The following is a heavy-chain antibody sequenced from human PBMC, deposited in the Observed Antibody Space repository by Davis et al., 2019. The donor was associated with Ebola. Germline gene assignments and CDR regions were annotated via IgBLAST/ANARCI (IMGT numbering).Heavy chain of an antibody. CDR2: ISAYNGNT. CDR3: ARDIGYSFGSGSYSKYDY. Sequence: AASVKVSCKASGYTFTNYYMHWVRQAPGQGLEWMGWISAYNGNTNYAQKVQGRVTMTTDTSTGTAYLDLRSLRSDDTAVYYCARDIGYSFGSGSYSKYDYWGQGTLVTVSS. V-gene: IGHV1-18*04. J-gene: IGHJ4*02. CDR1: GYTFTNYY. D-gene: IGHD3-10*01.